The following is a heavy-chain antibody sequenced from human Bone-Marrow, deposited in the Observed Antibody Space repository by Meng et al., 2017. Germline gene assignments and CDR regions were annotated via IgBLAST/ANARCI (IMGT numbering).Heavy chain of an antibody. D-gene: IGHD3-22*01. Sequence: ASVKVSCKASGYTFTSYYMHWVRQAPGQGLEWMGIINPSGGSTSYAQKFQGRVTMTRDTSTSTVYMELSSLRSEDTAVYYCARERLVVVRSFYYGMDVWGQGTTVTVSS. CDR2: INPSGGST. V-gene: IGHV1-46*01. J-gene: IGHJ6*02. CDR1: GYTFTSYY. CDR3: ARERLVVVRSFYYGMDV.